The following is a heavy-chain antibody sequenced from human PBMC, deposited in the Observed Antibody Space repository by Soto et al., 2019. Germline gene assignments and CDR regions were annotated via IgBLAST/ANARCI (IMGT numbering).Heavy chain of an antibody. CDR1: GGTFSSYT. J-gene: IGHJ6*02. CDR3: ASGQWHTPYYCYYGMDV. Sequence: QVQLVQSGAEVKKPGSSVKVSCKASGGTFSSYTISWVRQAPGQGLEWMGRIIPILGIANYAQKFQGRVTITADKSTSTAYMELSSLRSEDTAVYYCASGQWHTPYYCYYGMDVWGQGTTVTVSS. V-gene: IGHV1-69*02. D-gene: IGHD6-19*01. CDR2: IIPILGIA.